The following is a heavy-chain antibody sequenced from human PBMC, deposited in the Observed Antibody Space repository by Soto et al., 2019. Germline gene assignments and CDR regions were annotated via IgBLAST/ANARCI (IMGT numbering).Heavy chain of an antibody. D-gene: IGHD5-12*01. V-gene: IGHV4-31*02. CDR3: AREAGYGLGALDI. CDR2: VYYSGST. J-gene: IGHJ6*02. CDR1: GASINTGGYY. Sequence: SETLSLTCNVSGASINTGGYYWSGIRQPPGKGLEWIGFVYYSGSTSYSPSLESRVSISVDPSKRQFYQELASVTAADSAVYYCAREAGYGLGALDIWGQGTTVTVSS.